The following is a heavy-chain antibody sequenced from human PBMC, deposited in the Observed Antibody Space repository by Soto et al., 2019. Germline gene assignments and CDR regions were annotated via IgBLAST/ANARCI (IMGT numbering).Heavy chain of an antibody. CDR2: IIPIFGTA. CDR1: GVTFSSYS. V-gene: IGHV1-69*01. Sequence: QVQLVQSGAEVKKPGSSMKVSCKASGVTFSSYSINWVRQAPGQGLEWMGEIIPIFGTANYAQKFQGRVTITADESTSTAYMELSSLRSEDTAVYYCARDGGRHSGGIDYWGQGTLVTVSS. D-gene: IGHD1-26*01. J-gene: IGHJ4*02. CDR3: ARDGGRHSGGIDY.